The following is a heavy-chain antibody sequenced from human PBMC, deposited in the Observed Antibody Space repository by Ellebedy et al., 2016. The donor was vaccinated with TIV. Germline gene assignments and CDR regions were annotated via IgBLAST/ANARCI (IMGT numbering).Heavy chain of an antibody. V-gene: IGHV4-59*08. CDR2: IYYYSVST. CDR1: GGSVTAYH. CDR3: ARSLSYGMDV. J-gene: IGHJ6*02. Sequence: MPSETLSLTCTVSGGSVTAYHWNWIRQPPGKGLEWIGFIYYYSVSTHYNPSLESRVSISVDTSKNQFSLKLTSVTAADTAVYYCARSLSYGMDVWGQGTTVTVSS.